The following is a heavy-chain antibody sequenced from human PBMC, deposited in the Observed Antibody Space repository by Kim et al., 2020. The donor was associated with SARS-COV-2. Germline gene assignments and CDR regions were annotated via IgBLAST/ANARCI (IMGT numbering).Heavy chain of an antibody. CDR3: ARASRGYSGPPIFDY. D-gene: IGHD5-12*01. Sequence: SETLSLTCTVSGGSVSSGSYYWSWIRQPPGKGLEWIGYIYYSGSTNYNPSPKSRVTISVDTSKNQFSLKLSSVTAADTAVYYCARASRGYSGPPIFDYWGQGTLVTVSS. CDR1: GGSVSSGSYY. V-gene: IGHV4-61*01. CDR2: IYYSGST. J-gene: IGHJ4*02.